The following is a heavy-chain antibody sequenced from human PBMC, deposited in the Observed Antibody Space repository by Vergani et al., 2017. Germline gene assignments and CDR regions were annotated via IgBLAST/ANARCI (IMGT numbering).Heavy chain of an antibody. CDR2: IDWDDDK. D-gene: IGHD6-13*01. J-gene: IGHJ5*02. CDR1: GFSLSTSGMC. CDR3: ARIQAYSSSWSWFDP. Sequence: QVTLRESGPALVKPTQTLTLTCTFSGFSLSTSGMCVSWIRQPPGKALEWLALIDWDDDKYYSTSLKTRLTISKDTSKNQVVLTMTNMDPVDTATYYCARIQAYSSSWSWFDPWGQGTLVTVSS. V-gene: IGHV2-70*01.